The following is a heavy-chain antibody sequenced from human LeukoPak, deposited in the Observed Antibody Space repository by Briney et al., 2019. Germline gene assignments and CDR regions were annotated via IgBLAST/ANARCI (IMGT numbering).Heavy chain of an antibody. CDR3: ARRDCGGDCSSAYYYYYGMDV. J-gene: IGHJ6*02. CDR1: GYIFTNYY. D-gene: IGHD2-21*02. V-gene: IGHV1-46*01. Sequence: ASVKVSCKASGYIFTNYYLHWVRQAPGQGLEWMGIISPSGGSTTYAQKFQGRVTMTWDTSTSTVYMELTSLRSEDTAVYYCARRDCGGDCSSAYYYYYGMDVWGQGTTVIVSS. CDR2: ISPSGGST.